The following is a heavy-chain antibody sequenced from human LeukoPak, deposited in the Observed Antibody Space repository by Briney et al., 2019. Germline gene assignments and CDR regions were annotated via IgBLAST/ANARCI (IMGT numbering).Heavy chain of an antibody. CDR1: GFTFSSYG. Sequence: GGSLRLSCAASGFTFSSYGMHWVRQAPGKGLEWVAFIRYDGSNKYYADSVKGRFTISRDNSKNTLYLQMNSLRAEDTAVYYCAKGGGLRFLEWLLSTDYMDVWGKGTTVTVSS. V-gene: IGHV3-30*02. D-gene: IGHD3-3*01. CDR3: AKGGGLRFLEWLLSTDYMDV. J-gene: IGHJ6*03. CDR2: IRYDGSNK.